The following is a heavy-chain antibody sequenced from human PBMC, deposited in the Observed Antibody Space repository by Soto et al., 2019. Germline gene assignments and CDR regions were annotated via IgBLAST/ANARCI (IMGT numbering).Heavy chain of an antibody. CDR3: ARDDVLRYFDWTTHYYYGMDV. J-gene: IGHJ6*02. V-gene: IGHV3-48*02. Sequence: GGSLRLSCAASGFTFSSYSMNWVRQAPGKGLEWVSYISSSSSTIYYADSVKGRFTISRDNAKNSLYLQMNSLRDEDTAVYYCARDDVLRYFDWTTHYYYGMDVWGQGTTVTVSS. D-gene: IGHD3-9*01. CDR1: GFTFSSYS. CDR2: ISSSSSTI.